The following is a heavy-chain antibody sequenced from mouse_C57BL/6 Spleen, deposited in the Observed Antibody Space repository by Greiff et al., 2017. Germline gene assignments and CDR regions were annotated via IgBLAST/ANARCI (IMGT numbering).Heavy chain of an antibody. J-gene: IGHJ4*01. V-gene: IGHV1-4*01. CDR2: INPSSGYT. CDR3: ARKLGREDYAMDY. D-gene: IGHD4-1*01. Sequence: QVQLQQSGAELARPGASVKMSCTASGYTFTSYTMHWVKQRPGQGLEWIGYINPSSGYTKYNQKFKDKATLTADKSSSTAYMQLSSLTSEDSAVYYCARKLGREDYAMDYWGQGTSVTVSS. CDR1: GYTFTSYT.